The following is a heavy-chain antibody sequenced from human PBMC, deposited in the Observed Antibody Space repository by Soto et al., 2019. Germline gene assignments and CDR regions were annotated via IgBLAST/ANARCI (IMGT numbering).Heavy chain of an antibody. CDR2: INTHNGNT. V-gene: IGHV1-18*01. Sequence: QVQLEQSAPEVKKPGASVKVSCKASGYTFTTYGISWVRQAPGQGLEWLGWINTHNGNTNYAQNLQGRAIMTADTSPNTAHTEPRSLRSDDTAIYYCTREGSAPYYYYGMDAWAQGTTVTVSS. CDR3: TREGSAPYYYYGMDA. J-gene: IGHJ6*02. D-gene: IGHD3-10*01. CDR1: GYTFTTYG.